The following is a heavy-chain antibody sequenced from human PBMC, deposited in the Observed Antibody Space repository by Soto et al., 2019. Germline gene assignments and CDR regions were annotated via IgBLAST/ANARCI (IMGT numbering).Heavy chain of an antibody. D-gene: IGHD6-13*01. Sequence: SETLSLTCTVSGGSISSYYWSWIRQPPGKGLEWIGYIYYSGSTNYNPSLKSRVTISLDTSKNQFSLKLSSVTAADTAVYYCASGRPGSSVGRSEYFQHWGQGTLVTVSS. J-gene: IGHJ1*01. CDR1: GGSISSYY. CDR3: ASGRPGSSVGRSEYFQH. CDR2: IYYSGST. V-gene: IGHV4-59*01.